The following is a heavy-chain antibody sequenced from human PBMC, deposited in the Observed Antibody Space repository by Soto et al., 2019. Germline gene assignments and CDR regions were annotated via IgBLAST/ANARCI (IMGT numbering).Heavy chain of an antibody. Sequence: ASVKVSCKASGYTFTSYYMHWVRQAPGQVLEWMGIINPSGGSTSYAQKFQGRVTMTRDTSTSTVYMELSSLRSEDTAVYYCARESWGPRYYDFWSGYYGPNWFDPWGQGTLVTVSS. CDR1: GYTFTSYY. D-gene: IGHD3-3*01. CDR3: ARESWGPRYYDFWSGYYGPNWFDP. V-gene: IGHV1-46*01. J-gene: IGHJ5*02. CDR2: INPSGGST.